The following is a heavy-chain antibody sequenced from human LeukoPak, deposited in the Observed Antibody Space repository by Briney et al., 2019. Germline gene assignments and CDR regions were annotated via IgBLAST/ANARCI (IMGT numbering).Heavy chain of an antibody. D-gene: IGHD6-6*01. Sequence: SETLSLTCTVSGGTISSHYWSWIRQPPGKGLEWIGYIYYSGSTNYNPSLKSRVTISVDTSKNQFSLKLSSVIAADTAVYYCARDRLSSSSAWFDPWGQGTLVTVSS. CDR1: GGTISSHY. J-gene: IGHJ5*02. CDR2: IYYSGST. V-gene: IGHV4-59*11. CDR3: ARDRLSSSSAWFDP.